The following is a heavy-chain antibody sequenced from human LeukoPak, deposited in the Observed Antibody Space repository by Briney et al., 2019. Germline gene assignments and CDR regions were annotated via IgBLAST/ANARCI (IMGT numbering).Heavy chain of an antibody. CDR2: MSPGGTT. CDR1: GDSVSSSSYY. Sequence: SETLSLTCTVSGDSVSSSSYYLSWIRQPPGKGLDWITYMSPGGTTKYNPSLKSRVTTSVDTSRTQFSLRLSSATAADTAVYYCARGQDDRSGTFDCWGQGTLVTVSS. D-gene: IGHD3-22*01. CDR3: ARGQDDRSGTFDC. V-gene: IGHV4-61*01. J-gene: IGHJ4*02.